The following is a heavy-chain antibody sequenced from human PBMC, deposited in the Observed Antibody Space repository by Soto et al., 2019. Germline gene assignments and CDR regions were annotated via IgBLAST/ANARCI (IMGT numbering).Heavy chain of an antibody. CDR1: DGSVSRGGYY. J-gene: IGHJ4*02. V-gene: IGHV4-31*03. Sequence: QVQLQESGPGLVKPSQTLSLACTVSDGSVSRGGYYWSWLRQSPGKGLEWIGNIYYTGRTSYNPSLKSRVTISLETSKRQFSLRLASVSAADTALYYCAGEGSYHYFDYWGQGALVTVSS. D-gene: IGHD1-26*01. CDR2: IYYTGRT. CDR3: AGEGSYHYFDY.